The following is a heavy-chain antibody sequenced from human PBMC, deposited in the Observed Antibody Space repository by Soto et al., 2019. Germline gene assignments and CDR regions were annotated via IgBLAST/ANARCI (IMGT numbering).Heavy chain of an antibody. J-gene: IGHJ5*02. D-gene: IGHD3-3*01. CDR3: ARMITIFGNFNWFDP. CDR2: IYYSGST. CDR1: GGSISSGDYY. Sequence: QVQLQESGPGLVKPSQTLSLTCTVSGGSISSGDYYWSWIRQPPGKGLEWIGYIYYSGSTYYNPSLKSRVTISVDTPKNQFSLKLSSVTAADTAVYYCARMITIFGNFNWFDPWGQGTLVTVSS. V-gene: IGHV4-30-4*01.